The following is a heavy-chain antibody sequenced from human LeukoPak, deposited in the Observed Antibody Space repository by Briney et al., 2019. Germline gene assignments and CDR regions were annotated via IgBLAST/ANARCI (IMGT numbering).Heavy chain of an antibody. CDR2: ISSSGSTI. J-gene: IGHJ6*02. D-gene: IGHD3-16*02. Sequence: GGSLRLSCAASGFTFSDYYMSWIRRAPGKGLEWVSYISSSGSTIYYADSVKGRFTISRDNAKNSLYLQMNSLRAEDTAVYYCARDRSHDYYGMDVWGQGTTVTVSS. CDR1: GFTFSDYY. V-gene: IGHV3-11*01. CDR3: ARDRSHDYYGMDV.